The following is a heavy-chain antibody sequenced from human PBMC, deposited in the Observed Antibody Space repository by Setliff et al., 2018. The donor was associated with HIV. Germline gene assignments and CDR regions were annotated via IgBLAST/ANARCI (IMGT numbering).Heavy chain of an antibody. V-gene: IGHV3-30*19. D-gene: IGHD2-21*01. CDR2: ISSDGNKK. J-gene: IGHJ3*01. CDR1: GFSFSSYG. CDR3: AKLLGNGGNSDPFDL. Sequence: GGSLRLSCAASGFSFSSYGMHWVRQAPGKGLEWVAVISSDGNKKYYADSVKGRFTISRDNSKESLFLQMNSLMTEDTALYYCAKLLGNGGNSDPFDLWGQGTTVTVSS.